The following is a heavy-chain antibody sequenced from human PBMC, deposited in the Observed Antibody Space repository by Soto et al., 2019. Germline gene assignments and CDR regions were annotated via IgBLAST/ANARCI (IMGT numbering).Heavy chain of an antibody. V-gene: IGHV3-30*18. CDR2: ISYDGSNK. CDR1: GFTFSSYG. Sequence: QVQLVESGGGVVQPGRSLRLSCAASGFTFSSYGMHWVRQAPGKGLEWVAVISYDGSNKYYADSVKGRFNISRDNSKNTLYLQMNSLRAEDTSVYYCAKDRYGGNSGAGWYFDLWGRGTLVTVSS. D-gene: IGHD4-17*01. J-gene: IGHJ2*01. CDR3: AKDRYGGNSGAGWYFDL.